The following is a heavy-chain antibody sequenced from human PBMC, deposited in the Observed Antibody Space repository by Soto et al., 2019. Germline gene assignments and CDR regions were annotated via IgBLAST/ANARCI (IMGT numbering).Heavy chain of an antibody. CDR3: TKRRNVLRFLEWSSGMEV. V-gene: IGHV3-30*18. Sequence: GGSLRLSCAASGFTFSNYGMHWVRQAPGKGLEWVAFISDDGSNKYYADSMKGRFTMSRDNSKSTLYLQMNSLRVEDTAVYYCTKRRNVLRFLEWSSGMEVWGQGTTVTVSS. CDR2: ISDDGSNK. D-gene: IGHD3-3*01. CDR1: GFTFSNYG. J-gene: IGHJ6*02.